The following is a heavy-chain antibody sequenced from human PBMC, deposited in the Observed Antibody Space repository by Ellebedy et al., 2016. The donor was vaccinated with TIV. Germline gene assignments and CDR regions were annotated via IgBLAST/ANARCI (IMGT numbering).Heavy chain of an antibody. D-gene: IGHD6-19*01. CDR1: GFTFSNYW. CDR3: ARDQWLGRAYYFDS. V-gene: IGHV3-7*01. CDR2: IKQDGSEK. Sequence: GGSLRLSCAASGFTFSNYWMTWVRQAPGKGLEWVANIKQDGSEKYYVESVEGRFSISRDNAKNSLYVQMNSLRDEDTAVYYCARDQWLGRAYYFDSWGQGTLVTVSS. J-gene: IGHJ4*02.